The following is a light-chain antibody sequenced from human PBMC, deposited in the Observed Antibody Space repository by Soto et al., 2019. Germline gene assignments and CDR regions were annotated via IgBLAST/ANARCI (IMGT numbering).Light chain of an antibody. Sequence: QSGRNKAVSGTSAPGQSSTISCTGTSSYFGGYNYVSWYQQHPGKAPKLMIYEVSNRPSGVSNRFSGSKSGNTASLAINGLHSEDEADYYCASWDDNLNGGVLGGGTK. CDR3: ASWDDNLNGGV. CDR2: EVS. J-gene: IGLJ3*02. V-gene: IGLV2-14*01. CDR1: SSYFGGYNY.